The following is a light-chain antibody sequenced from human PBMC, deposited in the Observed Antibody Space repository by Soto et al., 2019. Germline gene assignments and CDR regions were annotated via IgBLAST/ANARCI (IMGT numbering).Light chain of an antibody. CDR1: ISDVSGYNF. CDR3: SSYTSSNTYV. V-gene: IGLV2-14*03. J-gene: IGLJ1*01. Sequence: QSVLTQPASVCGSPGQSITISCTGTISDVSGYNFVSWYQQYPGEAPKLMIYDVSNRPSGVSNRFSGSKSGNTASLTISGLQAEDEADYYCSSYTSSNTYVFGTGTKVTVL. CDR2: DVS.